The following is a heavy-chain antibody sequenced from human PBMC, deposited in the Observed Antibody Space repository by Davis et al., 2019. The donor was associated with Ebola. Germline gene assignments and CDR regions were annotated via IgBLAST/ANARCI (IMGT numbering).Heavy chain of an antibody. V-gene: IGHV3-15*01. CDR1: GFTFSNAW. J-gene: IGHJ6*03. CDR3: TTSRVTYYYDSSGYPHYYYYYMDV. CDR2: IKSKTDGGTT. Sequence: PGGSLRLSCAASGFTFSNAWMSWVRQAPGKGLEWVGRIKSKTDGGTTDYAAPVKGRFTISRDDSKNTLYLQMNSLKTEDTAVYYCTTSRVTYYYDSSGYPHYYYYYMDVWGKGTTVTVSS. D-gene: IGHD3-22*01.